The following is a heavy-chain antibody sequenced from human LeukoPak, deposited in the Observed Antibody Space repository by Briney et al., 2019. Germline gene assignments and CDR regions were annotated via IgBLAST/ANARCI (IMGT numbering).Heavy chain of an antibody. Sequence: GGSLGLSCAASGFTFSSYWMSWVRQAPGKGLEWVANIKHDGSEKYYVDSVKGRFTISRDNAKNSLYLQMNSLRAEDTAVYYCARPDYDYQYFDYWGQGTLVTVSS. J-gene: IGHJ4*02. V-gene: IGHV3-7*01. CDR3: ARPDYDYQYFDY. CDR2: IKHDGSEK. CDR1: GFTFSSYW. D-gene: IGHD3-3*01.